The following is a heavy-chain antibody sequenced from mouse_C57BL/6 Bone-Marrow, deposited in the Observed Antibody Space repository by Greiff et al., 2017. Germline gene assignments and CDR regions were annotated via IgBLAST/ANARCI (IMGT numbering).Heavy chain of an antibody. Sequence: EVKLVESGGGLVQPKGSLKLSCAASGFSFNTYAMNWVRQAPGKGLEWVARIRSKSNNYATYYADSVKDRFTISSDDSESMLYLQMNNLKTEDTAMYYCVRGYYGSTAWFAYWGQGTLVTVSA. D-gene: IGHD1-1*01. J-gene: IGHJ3*01. CDR1: GFSFNTYA. CDR2: IRSKSNNYAT. CDR3: VRGYYGSTAWFAY. V-gene: IGHV10-1*01.